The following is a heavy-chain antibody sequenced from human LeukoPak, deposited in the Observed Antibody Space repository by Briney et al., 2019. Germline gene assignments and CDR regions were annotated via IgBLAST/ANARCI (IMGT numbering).Heavy chain of an antibody. Sequence: PSETLSLTCYVSGGSISSGGYYWSWIRQPPGKGLEWIGNIYHSGSIYNNPSLKSRVTISVDRSKNQFSLRLSSVTAADTAVYYCARLGGLTGTTDYWGQGTLVTVSS. D-gene: IGHD1-14*01. J-gene: IGHJ4*02. CDR1: GGSISSGGYY. CDR3: ARLGGLTGTTDY. V-gene: IGHV4-30-2*01. CDR2: IYHSGSI.